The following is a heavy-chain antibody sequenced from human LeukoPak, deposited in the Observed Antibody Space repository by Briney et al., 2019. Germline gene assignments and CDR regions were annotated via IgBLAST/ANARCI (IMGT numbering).Heavy chain of an antibody. V-gene: IGHV3-23*01. CDR3: AKGSRDRDYYDSSGYYHDY. CDR1: GFTFSSYA. D-gene: IGHD3-22*01. CDR2: ISGSGGST. Sequence: GGSLRLSCAASGFTFSSYAMSWVRQAPEKGLEWVSAISGSGGSTYYADSVKGRFTISRDNSKKTLYLQMNSLRAEDTAVYFCAKGSRDRDYYDSSGYYHDYWGQGTLVTVSS. J-gene: IGHJ4*02.